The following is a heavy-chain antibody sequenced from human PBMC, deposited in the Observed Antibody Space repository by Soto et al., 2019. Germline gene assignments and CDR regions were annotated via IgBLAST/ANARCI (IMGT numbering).Heavy chain of an antibody. CDR1: GFTFSSYS. CDR2: ISATSKFI. D-gene: IGHD1-1*01. J-gene: IGHJ5*02. V-gene: IGHV3-21*01. Sequence: EEQLVESGGGLVKPGGSLRLSCAAAGFTFSSYSMNWVRQAPGKGLEWVSSISATSKFIYYADSVKGRFTVSRDNSKNSLYLQMDSLRVEDTALYYCVRDFLNWNSCFDPWGQGTLVTVSS. CDR3: VRDFLNWNSCFDP.